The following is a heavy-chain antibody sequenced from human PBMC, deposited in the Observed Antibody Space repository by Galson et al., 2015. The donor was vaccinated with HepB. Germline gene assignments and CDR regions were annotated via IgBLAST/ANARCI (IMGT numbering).Heavy chain of an antibody. CDR1: GYTFTGYY. Sequence: SVKVSCKASGYTFTGYYMHWVRQAPGQGLEWMGWINPNSGGTNYAQKFQGRVTMTRDTSISTAYMELSRLRSDDTAVYYCARDFSEVIAVAGTGVDARRHYYYYMDVWGKGTTVTVSS. CDR3: ARDFSEVIAVAGTGVDARRHYYYYMDV. V-gene: IGHV1-2*02. CDR2: INPNSGGT. D-gene: IGHD6-19*01. J-gene: IGHJ6*03.